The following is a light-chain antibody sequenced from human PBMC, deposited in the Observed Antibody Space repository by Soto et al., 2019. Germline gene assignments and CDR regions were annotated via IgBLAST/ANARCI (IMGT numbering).Light chain of an antibody. J-gene: IGKJ3*01. V-gene: IGKV1-33*01. CDR2: DAS. CDR3: QHSFT. CDR1: QDISNY. Sequence: DIQMTQSPSSLSASVGDRVTITCQASQDISNYLNWYQQKPGKAPKLLIYDASNLETAVPSRFSGSGSGTDFTFTISSLQPEDIATYYCQHSFTFGPGTKVDIK.